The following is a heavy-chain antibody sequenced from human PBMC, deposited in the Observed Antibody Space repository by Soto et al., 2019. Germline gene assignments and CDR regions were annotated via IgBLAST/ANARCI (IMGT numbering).Heavy chain of an antibody. J-gene: IGHJ6*02. CDR1: GFTFSSYS. Sequence: VQLVESGGGLVQPGGSLRLSCAATGFTFSSYSMNWVRQAPGKGLEWVSYISSSSSTIYYADSVKGRFTISRDNAKNSLYLKMYSLRDEDTAVYYCARVGEQWLVVSNYYYYGMDVWGQGTTVTVSS. D-gene: IGHD6-19*01. CDR3: ARVGEQWLVVSNYYYYGMDV. V-gene: IGHV3-48*02. CDR2: ISSSSSTI.